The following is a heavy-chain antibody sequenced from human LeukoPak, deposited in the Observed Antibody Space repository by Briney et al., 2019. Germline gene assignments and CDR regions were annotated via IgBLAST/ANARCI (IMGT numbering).Heavy chain of an antibody. Sequence: KSWGSLRLSCAASGFTFSSYSMNWVRQAPGKGLEWVSSISSSSSYIYYADTVKGRFTISRDNAKNSLYLQMNSLRAEDTAVYYCARDNMIEGTVVHYYCGMDVWGQGTTVTVSS. J-gene: IGHJ6*02. CDR2: ISSSSSYI. D-gene: IGHD4-23*01. CDR1: GFTFSSYS. V-gene: IGHV3-21*01. CDR3: ARDNMIEGTVVHYYCGMDV.